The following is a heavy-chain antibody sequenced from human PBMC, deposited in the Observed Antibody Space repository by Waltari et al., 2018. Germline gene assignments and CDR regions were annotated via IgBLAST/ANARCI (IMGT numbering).Heavy chain of an antibody. D-gene: IGHD6-19*01. CDR3: ARATAVAGVVVRYGMDV. V-gene: IGHV4-34*01. J-gene: IGHJ6*02. CDR1: GGSFSGYY. Sequence: QVQLQQWGAGLLKPSETLSLTCAVYGGSFSGYYWSWIRQPPGKGLEWIGEINHSGSTNYNPYLKSRVTISVDTSKNQFSLKLSSVTAADTAVYYCARATAVAGVVVRYGMDVWGQGTTVTVSS. CDR2: INHSGST.